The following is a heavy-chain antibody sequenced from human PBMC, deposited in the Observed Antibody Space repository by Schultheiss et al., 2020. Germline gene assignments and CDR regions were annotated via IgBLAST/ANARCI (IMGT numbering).Heavy chain of an antibody. J-gene: IGHJ4*02. D-gene: IGHD5-24*01. V-gene: IGHV3-33*01. Sequence: GESLKISCIVSGFTFSSYGMHWVRQAPGKGLEWVAVIWYDGSNKYYADSVKGRFTISRDNSENTLYLQMNSLRAEDTAVYYCARDSYGDGYNKGRPDYWGQGTLVTVSS. CDR1: GFTFSSYG. CDR3: ARDSYGDGYNKGRPDY. CDR2: IWYDGSNK.